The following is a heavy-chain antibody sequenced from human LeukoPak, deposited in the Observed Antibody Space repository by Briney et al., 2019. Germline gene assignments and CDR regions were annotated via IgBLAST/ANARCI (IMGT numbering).Heavy chain of an antibody. V-gene: IGHV4-59*08. CDR1: GGSISSYY. CDR2: IYYSGST. CDR3: ARHEGSTHYFDY. J-gene: IGHJ4*02. Sequence: SETLSLTCTVPGGSISSYYWSWIRQPPRKGLEWSGYIYYSGSTNYNPSLKSRVTISVDTSKNQFSLKLSSVTAADTAVYYCARHEGSTHYFDYWGQGTLVTVSS.